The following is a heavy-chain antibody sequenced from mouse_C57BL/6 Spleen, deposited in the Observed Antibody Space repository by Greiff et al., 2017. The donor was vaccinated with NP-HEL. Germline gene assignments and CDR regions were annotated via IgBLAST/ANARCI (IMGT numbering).Heavy chain of an antibody. J-gene: IGHJ3*01. CDR3: ARGENYSNSFAY. V-gene: IGHV5-9*01. Sequence: EVKLVESGGGLVKPGGSLKLSCAASGFTFSSYTMSWVRQTPEKRLEWVATISGGGGNTYYPDSVKGRFTISRDNAKNTLYLQMSSLRSEDTALYYCARGENYSNSFAYWGQGTLVTVSA. CDR2: ISGGGGNT. D-gene: IGHD2-5*01. CDR1: GFTFSSYT.